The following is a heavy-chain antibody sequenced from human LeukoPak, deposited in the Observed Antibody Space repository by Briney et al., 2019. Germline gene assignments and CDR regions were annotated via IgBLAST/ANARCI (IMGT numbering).Heavy chain of an antibody. J-gene: IGHJ4*02. CDR3: ARDWRQIVVVTAIGFDY. D-gene: IGHD2-21*02. Sequence: GGSLRLSCAASGFTFSTYVMHWVRQAPGKGLEWVAVISYDGSDKYYADSVKSRFTISRDNSKNTVYLQMNSLRAEDTAVYYCARDWRQIVVVTAIGFDYWGQGTLVTVSS. CDR2: ISYDGSDK. CDR1: GFTFSTYV. V-gene: IGHV3-30*04.